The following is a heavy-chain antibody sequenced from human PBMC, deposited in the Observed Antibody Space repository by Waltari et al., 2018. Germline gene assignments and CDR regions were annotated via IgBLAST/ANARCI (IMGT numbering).Heavy chain of an antibody. CDR1: GGSFSGYY. CDR3: ARAWISLILGATSAFDI. J-gene: IGHJ3*02. Sequence: QVQLQQWGAGLLKPSETLSLTCAVYGGSFSGYYWSWIRQPPGKGLEWIGEINHSGSTNCNPSLKSGVTISVDTSKNQFSLKLSSVTAADTAVYYCARAWISLILGATSAFDIWGQGTMVTVS. V-gene: IGHV4-34*01. D-gene: IGHD1-26*01. CDR2: INHSGST.